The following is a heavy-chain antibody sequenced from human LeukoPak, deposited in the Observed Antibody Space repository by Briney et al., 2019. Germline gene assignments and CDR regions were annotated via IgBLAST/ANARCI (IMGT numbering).Heavy chain of an antibody. CDR1: GFTFSSYW. V-gene: IGHV3-7*05. CDR3: ARDSPLWFGIKKGGDAFDI. Sequence: TGGSLRLSCAASGFTFSSYWMSWVRQAPGKGLEWVANIKQAGSEKYYVDSVKGRFTISRDNAKNSLYLQMNSLTAEDTAVYYCARDSPLWFGIKKGGDAFDIWGQGTMVTVSS. D-gene: IGHD3-10*01. J-gene: IGHJ3*02. CDR2: IKQAGSEK.